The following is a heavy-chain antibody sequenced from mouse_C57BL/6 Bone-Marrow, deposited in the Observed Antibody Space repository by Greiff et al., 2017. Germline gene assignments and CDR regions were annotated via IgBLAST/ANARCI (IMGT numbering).Heavy chain of an antibody. D-gene: IGHD4-1*01. CDR2: IRSKSNNYAT. J-gene: IGHJ2*01. Sequence: DVMLVESGGGLVQPKGSLKLSCAASGFSFNTYAMNWVRQAPGKGLEWVARIRSKSNNYATYYADSVKDRFTISRDDSESMLYLQMNNLKTEDTAMYYCVRQGGLTGTYFDYWGQGTTLTVSS. CDR1: GFSFNTYA. CDR3: VRQGGLTGTYFDY. V-gene: IGHV10-1*01.